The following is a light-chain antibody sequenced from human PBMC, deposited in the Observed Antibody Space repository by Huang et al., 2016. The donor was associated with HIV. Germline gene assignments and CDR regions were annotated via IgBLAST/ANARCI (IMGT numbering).Light chain of an antibody. Sequence: EIVMTQSPATLSVFPGERATLSCRASQSVNSNLAWYQQKPGTAPRRLSYVASARATGIPARFSGSGSGTDFTLTISSLQSEDFALYYCQQYNYWPYTFGQGTKLEIK. J-gene: IGKJ2*01. CDR3: QQYNYWPYT. CDR1: QSVNSN. CDR2: VAS. V-gene: IGKV3-15*01.